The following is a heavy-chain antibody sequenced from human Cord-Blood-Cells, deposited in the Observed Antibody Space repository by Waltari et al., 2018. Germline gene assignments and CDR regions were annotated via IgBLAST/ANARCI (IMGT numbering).Heavy chain of an antibody. CDR1: GGPFSSYA. J-gene: IGHJ4*02. Sequence: QVQLVQSGAEVKKPGSSVKVSCKASGGPFSSYALSWVRQAPGQGLEWMGGIIPIFGTANYAQKFQGRVTITADESTSTAYMELSSLRSEDTAVYYCAIAPMHTEMYSSSSDYWGQGTLVTVSS. V-gene: IGHV1-69*01. CDR2: IIPIFGTA. D-gene: IGHD6-6*01. CDR3: AIAPMHTEMYSSSSDY.